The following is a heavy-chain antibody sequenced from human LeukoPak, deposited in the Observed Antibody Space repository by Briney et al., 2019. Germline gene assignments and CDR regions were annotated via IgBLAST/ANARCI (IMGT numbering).Heavy chain of an antibody. CDR2: IIPIFGTA. V-gene: IGHV1-69*13. Sequence: GASVKVSCKASGGTFSSYAISWVRQAPGQGLEWMGGIIPIFGTANYAQKFQGRVTITADESTSTAYMELSSLRSEDTAVYYCAREGLTTESNWFDPWGQGTLVTVSS. J-gene: IGHJ5*02. CDR3: AREGLTTESNWFDP. CDR1: GGTFSSYA. D-gene: IGHD4-11*01.